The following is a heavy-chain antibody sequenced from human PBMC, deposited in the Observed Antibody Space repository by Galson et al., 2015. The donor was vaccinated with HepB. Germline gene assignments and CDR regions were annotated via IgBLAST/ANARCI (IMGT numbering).Heavy chain of an antibody. D-gene: IGHD5-12*01. CDR3: ARDAGSGYDFWYFDY. V-gene: IGHV3-33*01. CDR1: GFTFSSYD. J-gene: IGHJ4*02. CDR2: IWYDGSNK. Sequence: SLRLSCAASGFTFSSYDMHWVRQAPGKGLEWVAVIWYDGSNKYYADSVKGRFTISRDNSKNTLYLQMNSLRAEDTAVYYCARDAGSGYDFWYFDYWGQGTLVTVSS.